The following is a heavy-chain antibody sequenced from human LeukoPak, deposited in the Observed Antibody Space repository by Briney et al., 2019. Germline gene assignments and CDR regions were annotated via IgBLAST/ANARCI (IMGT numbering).Heavy chain of an antibody. CDR2: IYYSGST. Sequence: SETLSLTCTVSGGSISYYYWSWIRQPPGKGLEWIGYIYYSGSTNYNPSLKSRVTISVDTSKNQFSLNLSSVTAADTAVYYCARGGIWDGHDFWGQGTMVTVSS. CDR3: ARGGIWDGHDF. D-gene: IGHD1-14*01. CDR1: GGSISYYY. V-gene: IGHV4-59*12. J-gene: IGHJ3*01.